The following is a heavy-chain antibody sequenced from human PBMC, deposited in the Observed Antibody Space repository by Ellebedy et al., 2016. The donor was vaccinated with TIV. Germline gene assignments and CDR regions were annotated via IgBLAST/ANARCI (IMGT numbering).Heavy chain of an antibody. V-gene: IGHV1-69*10. Sequence: ASVKDSCKDSAGTISSHGISWVRQPPGQELEGMGGIITIHGRPDNPQNFQGRVTIYADKSTGTPYLELSTLRSEDTAVYYCPRDIVVVPAVPQRAHYYYGMDVWGQGTTVTVSS. D-gene: IGHD2-2*01. CDR3: PRDIVVVPAVPQRAHYYYGMDV. CDR2: IITIHGRP. CDR1: AGTISSHG. J-gene: IGHJ6*02.